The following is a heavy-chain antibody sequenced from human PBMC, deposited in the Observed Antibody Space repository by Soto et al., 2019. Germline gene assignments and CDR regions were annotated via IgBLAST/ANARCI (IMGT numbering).Heavy chain of an antibody. V-gene: IGHV3-30*19. Sequence: QGQLVESGGDVVQPGRSLRLSCAASGFTFSSFGMHWVRQAPGKGLEWVALISNDGSNAYYGDSVKGRFTISRDNHKNTLYLQMNTLRPEDSAVYYCAKVKMTYAIRGLYFDLWGQGTLVTVSS. D-gene: IGHD2-21*01. CDR1: GFTFSSFG. CDR3: AKVKMTYAIRGLYFDL. J-gene: IGHJ4*02. CDR2: ISNDGSNA.